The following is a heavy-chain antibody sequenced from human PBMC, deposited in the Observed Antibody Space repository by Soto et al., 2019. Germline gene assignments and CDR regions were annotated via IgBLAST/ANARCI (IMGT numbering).Heavy chain of an antibody. D-gene: IGHD6-19*01. J-gene: IGHJ4*02. V-gene: IGHV3-48*02. CDR3: AKGPHTNVGWPYYFES. CDR1: GFSLADYP. CDR2: SSPRGDTI. Sequence: GGALRLSCVASGFSLADYPMNWARPTPGKGLEWISYSSPRGDTIYYADSVEGRFTISRDNARNSLSLHMSSLRDEDSALYYCAKGPHTNVGWPYYFESWGQGVPVTVSS.